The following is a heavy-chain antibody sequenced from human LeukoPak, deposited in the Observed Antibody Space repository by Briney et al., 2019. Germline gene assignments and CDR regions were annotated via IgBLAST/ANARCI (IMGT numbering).Heavy chain of an antibody. CDR1: GGSISSGSYY. D-gene: IGHD7-27*01. Sequence: SETLSLTCTVSGGSISSGSYYWSWIRQPAGKGLEWIGRIYTSGSTNYNPSLKSRVTISVDTSKSQFSLKLSSVTAADTAVYYCARAQLGKGYYFDYWGQGTLVTVSS. CDR3: ARAQLGKGYYFDY. CDR2: IYTSGST. V-gene: IGHV4-61*02. J-gene: IGHJ4*02.